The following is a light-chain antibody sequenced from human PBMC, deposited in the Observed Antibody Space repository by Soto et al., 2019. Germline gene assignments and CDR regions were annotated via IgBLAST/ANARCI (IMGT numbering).Light chain of an antibody. V-gene: IGKV3-20*01. CDR3: QQYGSSPPWT. Sequence: EVVMTQSPGTLSLSPWEAATLSCRASQSVSGNYLAWYQQKPGQSPRLVIYDASSRATGIPDRFSGSGSGTDFTLTISRLEPEDFAVYYCQQYGSSPPWTFGQGTKVDNK. CDR2: DAS. J-gene: IGKJ1*01. CDR1: QSVSGNY.